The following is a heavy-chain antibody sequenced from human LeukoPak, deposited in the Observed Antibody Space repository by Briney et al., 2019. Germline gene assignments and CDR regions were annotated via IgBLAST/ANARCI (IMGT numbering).Heavy chain of an antibody. J-gene: IGHJ4*02. CDR2: ISYDGSNK. Sequence: PGGSLRLSCAASGFTFSNYGMHWVRQAPGKGLEWVSVISYDGSNKYYADSVKGRFTISRDNSKNTLYLQMNNLRAEDTAVYYCAKDRWARGDQVATADSVHYWGQGTLVTVSS. V-gene: IGHV3-30*18. D-gene: IGHD5-12*01. CDR3: AKDRWARGDQVATADSVHY. CDR1: GFTFSNYG.